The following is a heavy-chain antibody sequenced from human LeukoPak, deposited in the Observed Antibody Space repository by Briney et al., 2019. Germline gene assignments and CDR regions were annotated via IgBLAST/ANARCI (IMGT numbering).Heavy chain of an antibody. V-gene: IGHV4-38-2*02. CDR3: AMTTVVTSDPYFDY. CDR2: AYHSGET. D-gene: IGHD4-23*01. Sequence: PSETLSLTCTVSGYSISNDYCWAWIRQTPGKGLEWIGSAYHSGETYHNPSLKSRVTISLDTSRKQFSLNLNSVTAADTAVYYCAMTTVVTSDPYFDYWGQGTLVTVSS. CDR1: GYSISNDYC. J-gene: IGHJ4*02.